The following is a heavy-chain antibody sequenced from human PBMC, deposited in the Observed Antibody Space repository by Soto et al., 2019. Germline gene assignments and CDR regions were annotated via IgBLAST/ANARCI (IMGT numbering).Heavy chain of an antibody. J-gene: IGHJ4*01. CDR3: ARPGGFQDSSGFAIDH. CDR2: IYYTGAT. CDR1: GASVSSGDYF. V-gene: IGHV4-30-4*01. D-gene: IGHD3-22*01. Sequence: QVQLHESGPRLVKPSQTLSLTCTVSGASVSSGDYFWSWIRQPPGKGLEWIGYIYYTGATHYNPSLESRLTMSLDTSKNQFSLRLKSVTAADTAVYYCARPGGFQDSSGFAIDHWGQETLVTVSS.